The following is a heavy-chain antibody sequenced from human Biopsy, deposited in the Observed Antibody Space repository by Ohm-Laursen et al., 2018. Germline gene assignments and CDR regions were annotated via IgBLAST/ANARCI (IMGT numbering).Heavy chain of an antibody. Sequence: ASSVKVSCKASGDTFNKYGIFWVRQAPGQGLEWTGRIIPIVGIVNYAQRFQGRVTMTADKSTSTAYLDLSSLISEDTAVYYCARGGSGSGYYGMDVWGQGTTVTVSS. D-gene: IGHD3-10*01. V-gene: IGHV1-69*04. CDR3: ARGGSGSGYYGMDV. J-gene: IGHJ6*02. CDR1: GDTFNKYG. CDR2: IIPIVGIV.